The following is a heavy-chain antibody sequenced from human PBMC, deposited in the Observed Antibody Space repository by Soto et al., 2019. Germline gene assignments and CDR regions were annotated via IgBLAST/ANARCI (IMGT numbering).Heavy chain of an antibody. Sequence: GGSLRLSCAASGFTFSSYSMNWVRQAPGKGLEWVSSISSSSSYIYYADSVKGRFTISRDNAKNSLYLQMNSLRAEDTAVYYCASDTHDYGDYGDAIGAFDIWGQGTMITVSS. CDR2: ISSSSSYI. D-gene: IGHD4-17*01. J-gene: IGHJ3*02. V-gene: IGHV3-21*01. CDR1: GFTFSSYS. CDR3: ASDTHDYGDYGDAIGAFDI.